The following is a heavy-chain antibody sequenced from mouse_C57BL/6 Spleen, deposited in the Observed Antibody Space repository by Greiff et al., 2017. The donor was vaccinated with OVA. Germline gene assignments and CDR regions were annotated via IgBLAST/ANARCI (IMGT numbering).Heavy chain of an antibody. D-gene: IGHD1-1*01. J-gene: IGHJ4*01. Sequence: QVQLQQSGAELVRPGASVTLSCKASGYTFTDYEMHWVKQTPVHGLEWIGAIDPETGGTAYNQKFKGKAILTADKSSSTAYMELRSLTSEDSAVYYCQYYGTLYAMDYWGQGTSVTVSS. CDR3: QYYGTLYAMDY. CDR1: GYTFTDYE. CDR2: IDPETGGT. V-gene: IGHV1-15*01.